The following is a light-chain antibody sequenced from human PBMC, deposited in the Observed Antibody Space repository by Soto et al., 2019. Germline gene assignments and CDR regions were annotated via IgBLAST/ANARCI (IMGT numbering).Light chain of an antibody. CDR3: QQYHNYWT. Sequence: DIQMTQSPSTLSASVGDRVTSTCRASQSINSWLAWFQQKPGKAPKLLIHKASSLETGVPSRFSGSGSGTEFTLTISSLQPDDFATYYCQQYHNYWTFAPGTKVDIK. V-gene: IGKV1-5*03. CDR2: KAS. CDR1: QSINSW. J-gene: IGKJ1*01.